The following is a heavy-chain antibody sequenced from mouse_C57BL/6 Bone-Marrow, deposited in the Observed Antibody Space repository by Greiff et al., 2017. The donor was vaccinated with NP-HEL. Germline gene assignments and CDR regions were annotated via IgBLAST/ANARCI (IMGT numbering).Heavy chain of an antibody. CDR3: TPLNAMDY. J-gene: IGHJ4*01. CDR1: GFNIKDDY. CDR2: IDPENGDT. Sequence: VQLKQSGAELVRPGASVKLSCTASGFNIKDDYMHWVKQRPEQGLEWIGWIDPENGDTEYASKFQGKATITADTSSNTAYLQLSSLTSEDTAVYYCTPLNAMDYWGQGTSVTVFS. V-gene: IGHV14-4*01.